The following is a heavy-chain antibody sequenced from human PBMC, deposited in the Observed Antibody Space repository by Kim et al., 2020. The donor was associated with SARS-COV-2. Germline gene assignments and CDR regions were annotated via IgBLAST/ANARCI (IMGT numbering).Heavy chain of an antibody. CDR2: IYPGDSDT. CDR1: GSTFTDYW. CDR3: ARPPYGSGGIFNIFRPDQ. D-gene: IGHD3-16*02. V-gene: IGHV5-51*01. Sequence: GESLKISCKGSGSTFTDYWIGWVRQMPGKGLEWMGIIYPGDSDTRYNPSLQGQVTISADKSISTAYLQWSSLKASDTAIYYCARPPYGSGGIFNIFRPDQWGQGTLVTVSS. J-gene: IGHJ4*02.